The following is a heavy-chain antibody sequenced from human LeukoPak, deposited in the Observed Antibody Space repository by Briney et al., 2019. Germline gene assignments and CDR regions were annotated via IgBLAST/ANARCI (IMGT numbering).Heavy chain of an antibody. CDR2: IYHSGST. V-gene: IGHV4-38-2*02. CDR3: ARGTFGEFIDY. CDR1: GYSISSGYY. D-gene: IGHD3-10*01. J-gene: IGHJ4*02. Sequence: QTSETLSLTCTVSGYSISSGYYWGWIRQPPGKGLEWIGSIYHSGSTYYNPSLKSRVTISVDTSKNQFSLKLSSLTAADTAVYYCARGTFGEFIDYWSQGTLVTVSS.